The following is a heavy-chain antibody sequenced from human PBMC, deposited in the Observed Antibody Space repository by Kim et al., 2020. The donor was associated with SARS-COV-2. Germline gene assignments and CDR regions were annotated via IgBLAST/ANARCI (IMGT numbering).Heavy chain of an antibody. V-gene: IGHV3-23*03. CDR1: GFTISSYA. J-gene: IGHJ4*02. CDR3: ARSPTYYHDSRSAKYYFVF. D-gene: IGHD3-22*01. Sequence: GGSLRLSCAASGFTISSYAMSWVRQAPGKGLEWVSVIYSGGSDTYYAESVKGRFTTSRDTSKNTLYLQMNSLRAEDTAVYYCARSPTYYHDSRSAKYYFVFWGQGTLVTVSS. CDR2: IYSGGSDT.